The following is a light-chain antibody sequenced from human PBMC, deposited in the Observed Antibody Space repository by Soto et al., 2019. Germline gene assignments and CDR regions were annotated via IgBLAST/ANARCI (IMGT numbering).Light chain of an antibody. Sequence: DIVMTQSPAPLSVSPGERATLSCRASQSVSSDLAWYHQKPGQAPRLLIYGASTRATGIPARLSGSGSGTVFTLTISSLQSEYFGLYYCHQYNNFWTFGQGTKVDIK. CDR3: HQYNNFWT. CDR1: QSVSSD. J-gene: IGKJ1*01. CDR2: GAS. V-gene: IGKV3-15*01.